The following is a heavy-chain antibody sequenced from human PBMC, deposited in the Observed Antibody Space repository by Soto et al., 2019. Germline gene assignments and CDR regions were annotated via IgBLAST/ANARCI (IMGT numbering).Heavy chain of an antibody. CDR3: ARGMWARSGPQNFFDY. V-gene: IGHV1-18*01. CDR1: GYTFTDYG. D-gene: IGHD6-25*01. Sequence: QVQVVQSEGQVKQPGASVKVSCKASGYTFTDYGFCWVRQFPGQGLEWMGYISPSSGYTTYAPNLQERVIITTDRSTTTVYMELRSLTSDDTAVYYCARGMWARSGPQNFFDYWGQGALVTVSS. J-gene: IGHJ4*02. CDR2: ISPSSGYT.